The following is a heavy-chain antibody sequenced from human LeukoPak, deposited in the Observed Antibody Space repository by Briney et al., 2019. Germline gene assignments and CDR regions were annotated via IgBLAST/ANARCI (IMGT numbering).Heavy chain of an antibody. CDR3: AKGSKALIITRDHYMDV. CDR1: GFTFDDYG. D-gene: IGHD3-3*01. J-gene: IGHJ6*03. V-gene: IGHV3-20*04. CDR2: INWNGGST. Sequence: GGSLRLSCAASGFTFDDYGMSWVRQAPGKGLEWVSGINWNGGSTGYADSVKGRFTISRDNAKNSLYLQMNSLRAEDTAVFYCAKGSKALIITRDHYMDVWGKGTTVTISS.